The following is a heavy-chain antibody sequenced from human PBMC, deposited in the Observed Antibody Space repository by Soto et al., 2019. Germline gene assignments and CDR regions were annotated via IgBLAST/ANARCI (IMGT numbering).Heavy chain of an antibody. V-gene: IGHV3-33*01. CDR1: GFMFSSYG. CDR2: IWYDGSNK. J-gene: IGHJ4*02. Sequence: GGSLRLSCAASGFMFSSYGMHWVRQAPGKGLEWVAVIWYDGSNKNYADSVKGRFTITRDNSKNTLYLQMNSLRAEDTAVYYCASSICWGQGTLVTVSS. CDR3: ASSIC.